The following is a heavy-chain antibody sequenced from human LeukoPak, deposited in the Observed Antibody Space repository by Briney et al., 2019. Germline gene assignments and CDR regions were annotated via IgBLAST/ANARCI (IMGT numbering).Heavy chain of an antibody. CDR1: GGSISRYY. Sequence: KPSETPSLTFTVSGGSISRYYWSWIRQPPGKGLGWVGYIYYSGSTNYNPSLKSRVTVSVDTSKNQFSLKLSSVTAADTAVYYCARDRGSGWYNSVDYWGQGTLVTVSS. V-gene: IGHV4-59*01. D-gene: IGHD6-19*01. J-gene: IGHJ4*02. CDR2: IYYSGST. CDR3: ARDRGSGWYNSVDY.